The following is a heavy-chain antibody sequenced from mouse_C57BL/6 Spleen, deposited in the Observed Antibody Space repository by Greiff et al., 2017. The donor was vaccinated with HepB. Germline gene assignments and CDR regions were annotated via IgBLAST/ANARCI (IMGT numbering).Heavy chain of an antibody. CDR1: GYTFTDYE. CDR2: IDPETGGT. Sequence: VQLQQSGAELVRPGASVTLSCKASGYTFTDYEMHWVKQTPVHGLEWIGAIDPETGGTAYNQKFKGKAILTADKSSSTAYMELRSLTSEDSAVYYCTRRSSYYAMDYWGQGTSGTVSS. D-gene: IGHD1-1*01. CDR3: TRRSSYYAMDY. V-gene: IGHV1-15*01. J-gene: IGHJ4*01.